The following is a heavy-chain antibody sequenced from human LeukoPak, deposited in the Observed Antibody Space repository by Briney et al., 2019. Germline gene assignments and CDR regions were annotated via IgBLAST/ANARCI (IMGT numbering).Heavy chain of an antibody. V-gene: IGHV3-30*02. CDR2: MRYDRSET. CDR1: GFDFFSHG. Sequence: GSLRLSCEASGFDFFSHGMHWVRQAAGKGLEWVGFMRYDRSETHYADSVKGRFTISRANTQSTVFLRMNSLISGDTAVYFCARSLSSGWIPNLKEYYYMDVWGKGTAVTVSS. J-gene: IGHJ6*03. CDR3: ARSLSSGWIPNLKEYYYMDV. D-gene: IGHD6-19*01.